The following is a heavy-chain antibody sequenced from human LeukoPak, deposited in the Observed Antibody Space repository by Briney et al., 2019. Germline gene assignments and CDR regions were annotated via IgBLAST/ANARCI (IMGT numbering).Heavy chain of an antibody. CDR2: IYTSGST. D-gene: IGHD2-21*02. J-gene: IGHJ6*02. Sequence: SETLSLTRTVSGGSISSGSYYWSWIRQPAGKGLEWIGRIYTSGSTNYNPSLKSRATISVDTSKNQFSLKLSSVTAADTAVYYCARGNCGADCYNYYYYGMDVWGQGTTVTVSS. CDR3: ARGNCGADCYNYYYYGMDV. CDR1: GGSISSGSYY. V-gene: IGHV4-61*02.